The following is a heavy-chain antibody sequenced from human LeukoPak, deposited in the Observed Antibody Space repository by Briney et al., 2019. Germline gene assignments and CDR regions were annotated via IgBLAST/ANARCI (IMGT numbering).Heavy chain of an antibody. J-gene: IGHJ4*02. V-gene: IGHV3-20*01. CDR1: GFTFDDYG. CDR2: INWNGGST. D-gene: IGHD5-18*01. CDR3: VRVRDKAMSYFDY. Sequence: GGSLRLSCAASGFTFDDYGMSWVRQTPGKGLEWVSDINWNGGSTDYADSVKGRFTISRDNAKNSLYLQMNSLRAEDTALYHCVRVRDKAMSYFDYWGQGTLVTVSS.